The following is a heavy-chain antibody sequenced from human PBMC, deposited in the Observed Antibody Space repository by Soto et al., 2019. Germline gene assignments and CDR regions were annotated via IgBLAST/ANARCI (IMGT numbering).Heavy chain of an antibody. Sequence: PGESLKISCKTSGYTFTTYWIGWVRQMPGKGLEWMGIIYPGDSDTRYRSSFQGQVTISADKSISTAHLQWSTLKASDTAMYYCARLGGGRFSTSPDYWGQGTLVTVSS. CDR2: IYPGDSDT. J-gene: IGHJ4*02. V-gene: IGHV5-51*01. CDR3: ARLGGGRFSTSPDY. D-gene: IGHD2-2*01. CDR1: GYTFTTYW.